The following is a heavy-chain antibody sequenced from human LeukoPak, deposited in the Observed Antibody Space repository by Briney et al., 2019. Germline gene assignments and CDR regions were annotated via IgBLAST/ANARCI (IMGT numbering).Heavy chain of an antibody. CDR2: IYYSGST. V-gene: IGHV4-59*01. CDR3: ARSRVYPGGWLQLTGPNFDY. Sequence: SETLSLTCTVYGGSISSYYWSWIRQPPGKGLEWIGYIYYSGSTNYNPSLKSRVTISVDTSKNQFSLKLSSVTAADSALYYCARSRVYPGGWLQLTGPNFDYWGQGTLVTVSS. J-gene: IGHJ4*02. D-gene: IGHD5-24*01. CDR1: GGSISSYY.